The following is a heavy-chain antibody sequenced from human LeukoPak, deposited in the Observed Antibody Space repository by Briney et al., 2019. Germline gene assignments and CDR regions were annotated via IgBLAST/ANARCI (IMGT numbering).Heavy chain of an antibody. D-gene: IGHD2-15*01. CDR3: ARYSDGGSSDYFDY. J-gene: IGHJ4*02. CDR1: GFTFSSYA. CDR2: ISGSGGST. Sequence: GGSLRLSCAASGFTFSSYAMSWVRQAPGKGLEWVSAISGSGGSTYYTDSVKGRFTISRDNSKNTLYLQMNSLRAEDTAVYYCARYSDGGSSDYFDYWGQGTLVTVSS. V-gene: IGHV3-23*01.